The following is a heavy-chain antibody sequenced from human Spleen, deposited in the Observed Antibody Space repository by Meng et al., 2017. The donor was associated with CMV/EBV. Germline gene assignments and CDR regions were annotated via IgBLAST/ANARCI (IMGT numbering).Heavy chain of an antibody. V-gene: IGHV3-21*04. CDR3: GKVLYSGRYFDAFET. CDR1: GFTFSSYS. Sequence: GGSLRLSCAASGFTFSSYSMNWVRQAPGKGLEWVSSISSSSSYIYYADSVKGRFSISRDNAKNSLYLQMDSLRVEDMALYYCGKVLYSGRYFDAFETWGQGTMVTVSS. J-gene: IGHJ3*02. CDR2: ISSSSSYI. D-gene: IGHD1-26*01.